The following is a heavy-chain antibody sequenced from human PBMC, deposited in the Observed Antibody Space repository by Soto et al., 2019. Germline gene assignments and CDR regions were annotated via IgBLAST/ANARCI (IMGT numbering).Heavy chain of an antibody. Sequence: QVQLQESGPGLVKPSQTLSLTCTVSGGSISSGGYYWSWIRQHPGKGLEWIGYIYYSGSTYYNPSLKSRVTISVDTSKNQFSLKLSSVTAADTAVYYCARGGLLWFRELSPVAYGMDVWGQGTTVTVSS. CDR1: GGSISSGGYY. D-gene: IGHD3-10*01. CDR2: IYYSGST. CDR3: ARGGLLWFRELSPVAYGMDV. V-gene: IGHV4-31*03. J-gene: IGHJ6*02.